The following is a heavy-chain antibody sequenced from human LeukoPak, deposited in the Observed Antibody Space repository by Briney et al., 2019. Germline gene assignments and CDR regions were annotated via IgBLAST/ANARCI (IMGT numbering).Heavy chain of an antibody. CDR2: IYYSGST. CDR1: GGSISSYY. CDR3: ARHFSVRLRSAFDI. D-gene: IGHD3-16*01. J-gene: IGHJ3*02. V-gene: IGHV4-59*08. Sequence: PSETLSLTCTVSGGSISSYYWSWIRQPPGKGLEWIGYIYYSGSTNYNPSLKSRVTISVDTSKNQFSLKLSSVTAADTAVYYCARHFSVRLRSAFDIWGQGTMVTVSS.